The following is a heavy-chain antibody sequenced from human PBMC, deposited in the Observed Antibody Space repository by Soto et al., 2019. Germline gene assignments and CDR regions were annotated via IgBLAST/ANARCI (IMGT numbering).Heavy chain of an antibody. CDR2: IIPIFGTA. CDR1: GGTFSSYA. J-gene: IGHJ6*02. Sequence: QVQLVQSGAGVKKPGSSVKVSCKASGGTFSSYAISWVRQAPGQGLEWMGGIIPIFGTANYAQKFQGRVTITADESTSTAYMELSSLRSEDTAVYYCAREGGFTMVRGHYYYGMDVWGQGTTVTVSS. D-gene: IGHD3-10*01. CDR3: AREGGFTMVRGHYYYGMDV. V-gene: IGHV1-69*12.